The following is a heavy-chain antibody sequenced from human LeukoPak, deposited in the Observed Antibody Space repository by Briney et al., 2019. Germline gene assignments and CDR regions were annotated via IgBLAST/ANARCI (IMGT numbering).Heavy chain of an antibody. CDR3: ARGLMWANFDY. D-gene: IGHD1-26*01. CDR2: INHSGST. Sequence: SETLSLTCAVYGGSFSGYYWSWIRQPPGKGLEWIGEINHSGSTNYNPSLKSRVTISVDTSKNQFSLELSSVTAADTAVYYCARGLMWANFDYWGQGTLVTVSS. V-gene: IGHV4-34*01. J-gene: IGHJ4*02. CDR1: GGSFSGYY.